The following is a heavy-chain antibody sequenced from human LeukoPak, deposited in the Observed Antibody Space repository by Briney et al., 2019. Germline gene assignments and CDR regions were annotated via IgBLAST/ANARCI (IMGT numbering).Heavy chain of an antibody. V-gene: IGHV4-59*01. CDR1: GGSMSGYY. CDR2: IHYSGTS. CDR3: ARRRVYSGSGEFDF. D-gene: IGHD5-12*01. Sequence: SETLSLTCTVSGGSMSGYYWSWIRQPPGKGLEWIGYIHYSGTSNYNPSLKSRVTISLDTSRNQFSLKLRSVTTADTAVYYCARRRVYSGSGEFDFWGQGTLVTVSS. J-gene: IGHJ4*02.